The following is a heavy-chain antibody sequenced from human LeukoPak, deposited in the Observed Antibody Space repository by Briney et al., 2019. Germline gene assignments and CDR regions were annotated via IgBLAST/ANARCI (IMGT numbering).Heavy chain of an antibody. V-gene: IGHV3-9*01. Sequence: GGSLRLSCAASGFTFDDYAMHWVRQAPGKGLEWVSGISWNSGSIGYADSVKGRFTISRDNSKNTLYLQMNSLRAEDTAVYYCARTYSSSVPSFDPWGQGTLVTVSS. CDR3: ARTYSSSVPSFDP. J-gene: IGHJ5*02. CDR2: ISWNSGSI. D-gene: IGHD6-6*01. CDR1: GFTFDDYA.